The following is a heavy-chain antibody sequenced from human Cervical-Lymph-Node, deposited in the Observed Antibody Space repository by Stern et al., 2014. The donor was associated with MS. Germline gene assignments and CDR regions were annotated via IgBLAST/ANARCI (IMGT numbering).Heavy chain of an antibody. Sequence: QVQLVQSGAEVKKPGASVKVSCKASGYTFTSYYMHWVRQATGQGLEWMGIINPSGGRTSYAQKFQGRVTMTRDTSTTTVYVELRSLRSEDTALYYCAREVAGHRLGMMDVWGQGTTVTVSS. J-gene: IGHJ6*02. CDR1: GYTFTSYY. D-gene: IGHD6-19*01. CDR2: INPSGGRT. V-gene: IGHV1-46*01. CDR3: AREVAGHRLGMMDV.